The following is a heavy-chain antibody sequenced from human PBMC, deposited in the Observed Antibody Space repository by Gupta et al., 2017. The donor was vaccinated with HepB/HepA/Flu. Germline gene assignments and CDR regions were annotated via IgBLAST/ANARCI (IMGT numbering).Heavy chain of an antibody. D-gene: IGHD5-24*01. CDR1: GGSISSYY. CDR2: IYYRGRT. Sequence: QVQLQESGPGLVKPSETLSLTCTVSGGSISSYYWSCFRHPPGKGLEWIGDIYYRGRTNYNPSLKSRVTISVDTSKNQFSLKLSSVTAADTAVYYCARQAWDGYNSPYFDYWGQGTLVTVSS. V-gene: IGHV4-59*08. J-gene: IGHJ4*02. CDR3: ARQAWDGYNSPYFDY.